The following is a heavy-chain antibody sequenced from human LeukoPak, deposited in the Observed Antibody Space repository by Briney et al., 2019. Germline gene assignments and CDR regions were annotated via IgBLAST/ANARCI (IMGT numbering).Heavy chain of an antibody. D-gene: IGHD6-19*01. CDR1: GFTFSDYF. V-gene: IGHV3-11*04. CDR2: ISNSGTNK. J-gene: IGHJ4*02. CDR3: ASSRSSVAGIIAY. Sequence: GGSLRLSRAASGFTFSDYFITWIRGAPGQGLECVSYISNSGTNKYYADVVKGRFTISRDNAKNSLYLQMNSLRVEDTAVYYGASSRSSVAGIIAYWGQGTLVTVSS.